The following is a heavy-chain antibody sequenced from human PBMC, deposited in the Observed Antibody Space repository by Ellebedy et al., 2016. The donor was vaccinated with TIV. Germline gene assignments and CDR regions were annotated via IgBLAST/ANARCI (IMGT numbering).Heavy chain of an antibody. J-gene: IGHJ6*02. CDR3: ATREWVDPMDV. Sequence: ASVKVSXXASGHTFTAYAIHWVRQAPGQGLEWMGWINTGNGNTKYSQTFQGRVTITTDTSASTAYMELSSLRSEDTAVYYCATREWVDPMDVWGQGTMVTVSS. CDR1: GHTFTAYA. CDR2: INTGNGNT. V-gene: IGHV1-3*04. D-gene: IGHD3-3*01.